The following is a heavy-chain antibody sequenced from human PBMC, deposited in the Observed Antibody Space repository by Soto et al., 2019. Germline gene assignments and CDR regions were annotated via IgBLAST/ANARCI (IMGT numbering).Heavy chain of an antibody. CDR3: ARGSPVGGKPPLDH. CDR2: ISPNSGGT. D-gene: IGHD6-19*01. CDR1: GYTFTGYY. V-gene: IGHV1-2*02. J-gene: IGHJ1*01. Sequence: GASVKVSCKASGYTFTGYYMHWVRQAPGQGLEWMGWISPNSGGTHSAQKFQGRVTLTRDTSINTAYMELSSLRSDDSAVYFCARGSPVGGKPPLDHLRQGTLVTVSS.